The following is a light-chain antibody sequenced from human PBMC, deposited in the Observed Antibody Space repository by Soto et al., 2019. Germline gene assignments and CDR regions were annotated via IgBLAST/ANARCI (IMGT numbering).Light chain of an antibody. CDR3: QQYGSSPQFP. CDR2: GAS. J-gene: IGKJ3*01. CDR1: QSVSSSY. Sequence: EIVLTQSPGTLSLSPGERATLSCRASQSVSSSYLAWYQQKPGQAPSLLIYGASSRATGIPDRFSGSGSGTAFTVTISRLEPEDFAVYYCQQYGSSPQFPFGPGNTVPIK. V-gene: IGKV3-20*01.